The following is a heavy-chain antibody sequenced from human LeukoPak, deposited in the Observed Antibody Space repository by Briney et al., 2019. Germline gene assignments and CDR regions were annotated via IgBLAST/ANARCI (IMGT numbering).Heavy chain of an antibody. CDR1: GGSISSYY. CDR2: IYYSGST. Sequence: PSETLSLTCTVSGGSISSYYWSWIRQPPGKGREWIGYIYYSGSTNYNPSLKGRVTISVDTSKNQFSLKLSSVTAADTAVSYCARWGYYDSSGYFDYWGQGTLVTVSS. J-gene: IGHJ4*02. V-gene: IGHV4-59*08. CDR3: ARWGYYDSSGYFDY. D-gene: IGHD3-22*01.